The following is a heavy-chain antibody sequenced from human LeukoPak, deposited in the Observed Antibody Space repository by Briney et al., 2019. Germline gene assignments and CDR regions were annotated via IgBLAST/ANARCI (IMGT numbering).Heavy chain of an antibody. Sequence: GKSLRLSCAASGFTFSSYGMHWVRQAPGKGLEWVAVISSDGSDKYYADSVKGRFTISRDNSKNTMYLQMNSLRDEDAAVYYCAKGSATTVVTIDYWGQGTLVTVSS. J-gene: IGHJ4*02. CDR1: GFTFSSYG. V-gene: IGHV3-30*18. CDR3: AKGSATTVVTIDY. CDR2: ISSDGSDK. D-gene: IGHD4-23*01.